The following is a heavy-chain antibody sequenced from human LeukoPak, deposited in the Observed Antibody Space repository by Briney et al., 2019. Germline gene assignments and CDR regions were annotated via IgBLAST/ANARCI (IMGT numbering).Heavy chain of an antibody. J-gene: IGHJ4*02. CDR1: GYTFTGYY. Sequence: ASVKVSCKASGYTFTGYYMHWVRQAPGQGLEWMGWIDPNSGGTNYAQKFQGRVTMTRDTSISTAYMELSRLRSDDTAVYYCARGMYYDSSGYRRGWGQGTLVTVSS. CDR2: IDPNSGGT. CDR3: ARGMYYDSSGYRRG. V-gene: IGHV1-2*02. D-gene: IGHD3-22*01.